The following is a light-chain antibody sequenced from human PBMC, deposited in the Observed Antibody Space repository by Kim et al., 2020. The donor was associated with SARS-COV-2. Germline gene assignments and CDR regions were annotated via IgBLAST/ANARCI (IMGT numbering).Light chain of an antibody. CDR2: KDN. CDR1: TSNIRNNL. CDR3: GTWDDRLDAGV. V-gene: IGLV1-51*01. Sequence: GQRVTISCSGGTSNIRNNLVSVYQPLPGTAPKVLIYKDNKRPSGVPGRFSASKSGTSATLAITGLQTGDEGDYYCGTWDDRLDAGVFGGGTTLTVL. J-gene: IGLJ3*02.